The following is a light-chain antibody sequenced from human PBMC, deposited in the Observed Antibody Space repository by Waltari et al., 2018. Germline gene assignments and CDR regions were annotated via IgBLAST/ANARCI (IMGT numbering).Light chain of an antibody. V-gene: IGKV3-15*01. CDR3: QQYNNWPLYT. Sequence: ETVMTQSPATLSVSPGGIATLSCRASQSLGTNLAWYQQKPGQAPRLLIYGASSRATGVPARFSGSGSGTDFTLTISSLQSEDFVVYYCQQYNNWPLYTFGQGTKLEI. CDR2: GAS. J-gene: IGKJ2*01. CDR1: QSLGTN.